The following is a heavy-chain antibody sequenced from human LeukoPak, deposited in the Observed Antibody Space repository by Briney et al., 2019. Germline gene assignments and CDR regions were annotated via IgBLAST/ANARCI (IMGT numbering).Heavy chain of an antibody. CDR1: GGTFSSYA. Sequence: ASVKVSCKASGGTFSSYAINWVRQATGQGLEWMGWMNPNSGNTGYAQKFQGRVTMTRNTSISTTYMELSSLRSEDTAVYYCARGLLGSPKLLWFGELYPSAAFDIWGQGTMVTVSS. V-gene: IGHV1-8*02. CDR2: MNPNSGNT. D-gene: IGHD3-10*01. CDR3: ARGLLGSPKLLWFGELYPSAAFDI. J-gene: IGHJ3*02.